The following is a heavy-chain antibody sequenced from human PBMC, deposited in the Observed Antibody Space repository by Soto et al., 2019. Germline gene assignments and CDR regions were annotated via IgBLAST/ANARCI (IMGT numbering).Heavy chain of an antibody. CDR2: IIPIFGTA. CDR1: GGTFSSYA. Sequence: QIQLVQSGAEVKKPGSSVKVSCKASGGTFSSYAISWVRQAPGQGLEWMGGIIPIFGTANYAQKFQGRVTITADESTSTAYMELSSLRSEDTAVYYCARDSRLRYFDWLFRKTRPLGMDVWGQGTTVTVSS. V-gene: IGHV1-69*12. CDR3: ARDSRLRYFDWLFRKTRPLGMDV. J-gene: IGHJ6*02. D-gene: IGHD3-9*01.